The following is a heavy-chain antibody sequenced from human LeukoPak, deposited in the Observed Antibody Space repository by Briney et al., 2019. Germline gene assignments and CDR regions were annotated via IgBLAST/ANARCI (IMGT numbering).Heavy chain of an antibody. CDR1: GFTFSSYA. CDR3: ARGYGFDY. Sequence: PGGSLRLSCAASGFTFSSYAMSWVRQAPGKGLEWVSVIYSGGSTYYADSVKGRFTISRDNSKNTLYLQMNSLRAEDTAVYYCARGYGFDYWGQGTLVTVSS. V-gene: IGHV3-53*01. D-gene: IGHD4-17*01. J-gene: IGHJ4*02. CDR2: IYSGGST.